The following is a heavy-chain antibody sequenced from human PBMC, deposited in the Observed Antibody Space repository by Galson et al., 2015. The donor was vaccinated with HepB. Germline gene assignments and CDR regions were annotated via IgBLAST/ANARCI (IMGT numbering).Heavy chain of an antibody. J-gene: IGHJ6*02. CDR3: ARLSHERYHYYGMDV. V-gene: IGHV5-51*01. CDR2: NYPGDSEI. D-gene: IGHD1-1*01. CDR1: GYSLTNYW. Sequence: QSGAEVKRPGESLKISCQASGYSLTNYWIGWVRQTPGYGLECMGINYPGDSEIRYNPSFQGQVTMSVDKSISTAYLRWGSLKASDSAMDYCARLSHERYHYYGMDVWGQGTTVTVSS.